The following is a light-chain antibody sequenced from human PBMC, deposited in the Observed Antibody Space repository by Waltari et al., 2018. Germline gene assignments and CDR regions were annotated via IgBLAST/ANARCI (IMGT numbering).Light chain of an antibody. CDR1: SSAVGTYNL. CDR3: CSFAGSGPHVV. Sequence: QSALTQPASVSGSPGQSITISCTETSSAVGTYNLVSWYQLHPGKAPKLIIYESTKRPSGVSSRFSGSKSGNTASLTISGLQAEDEADYYCCSFAGSGPHVVFGGGTKLTVL. V-gene: IGLV2-23*01. CDR2: EST. J-gene: IGLJ2*01.